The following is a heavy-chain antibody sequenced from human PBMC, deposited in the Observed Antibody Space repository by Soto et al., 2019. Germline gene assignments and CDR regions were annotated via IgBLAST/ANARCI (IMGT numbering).Heavy chain of an antibody. Sequence: LSCAASGFTFDDYAMHWVRQAPGKGLEWVSGISWNSGSIGYADSVKGRFTISRDNAKDSLYLQMNSLRAEDTALYYCAKGDAHGYCSSTSCSLLNWFDPWGQGTLVTVSS. CDR1: GFTFDDYA. CDR3: AKGDAHGYCSSTSCSLLNWFDP. V-gene: IGHV3-9*01. D-gene: IGHD2-2*01. CDR2: ISWNSGSI. J-gene: IGHJ5*02.